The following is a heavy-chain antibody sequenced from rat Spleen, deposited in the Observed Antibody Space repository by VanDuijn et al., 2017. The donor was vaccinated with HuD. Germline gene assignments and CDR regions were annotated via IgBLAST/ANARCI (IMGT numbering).Heavy chain of an antibody. CDR1: GFTFSDYY. CDR3: ARHRKSFYYYDGSYSDWYFDF. V-gene: IGHV5-29*01. J-gene: IGHJ1*01. CDR2: ISYDGSST. D-gene: IGHD1-12*02. Sequence: EVQLVESDGGLVQPGRSLKLSCAASGFTFSDYYMAWVRQAPTKGLEWVATISYDGSSTYYRDSVKGRFTIARDNAKSTLYLQMDSLRSEDTATYYCARHRKSFYYYDGSYSDWYFDFWGPGTMVTVSS.